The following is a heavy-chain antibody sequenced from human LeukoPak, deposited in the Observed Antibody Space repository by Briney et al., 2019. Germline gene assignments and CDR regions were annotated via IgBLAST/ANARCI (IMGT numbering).Heavy chain of an antibody. CDR1: GYTFTSYA. Sequence: VASVKVSCKASGYTFTSYAMHWVRQAPGQRLEWMGWINAGNGNTKYSQKFQGRVTITRDTSASTAYMELSSLRSEDTAVYYCARDLAVGGLWFDPWGQGTLVTVSS. D-gene: IGHD2-2*01. J-gene: IGHJ5*02. CDR2: INAGNGNT. V-gene: IGHV1-3*01. CDR3: ARDLAVGGLWFDP.